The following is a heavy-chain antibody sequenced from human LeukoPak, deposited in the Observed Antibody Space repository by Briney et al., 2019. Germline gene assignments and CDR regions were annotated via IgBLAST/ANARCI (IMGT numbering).Heavy chain of an antibody. CDR3: ARADDHYYDSSGYYPLDY. Sequence: SVKVSCKASGGTFSSYAISWVRQAPGQGLEWMGRIIPILGIANYAQKFQGRVTITADKSTSTAYMELSSLRSEDTAVYYCARADDHYYDSSGYYPLDYWGQGTLVTVSS. CDR1: GGTFSSYA. CDR2: IIPILGIA. D-gene: IGHD3-22*01. V-gene: IGHV1-69*04. J-gene: IGHJ4*02.